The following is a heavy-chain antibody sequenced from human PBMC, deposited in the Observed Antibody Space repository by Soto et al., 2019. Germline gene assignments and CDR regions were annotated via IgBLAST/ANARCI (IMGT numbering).Heavy chain of an antibody. Sequence: GASVKVSCKASGYTFTGYCMHWVRQAPGQRLEWMGWINPNSGGTNYAQKFQGWVTMTRDTSISTAYMELSRLRSDDTAVYYCASWGGIASPAYDGSLAPYDYWGQGTLVTVSS. D-gene: IGHD6-13*01. CDR2: INPNSGGT. CDR3: ASWGGIASPAYDGSLAPYDY. CDR1: GYTFTGYC. J-gene: IGHJ4*02. V-gene: IGHV1-2*04.